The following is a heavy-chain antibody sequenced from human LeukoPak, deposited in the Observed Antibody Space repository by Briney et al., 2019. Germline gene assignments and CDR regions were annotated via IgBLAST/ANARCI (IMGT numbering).Heavy chain of an antibody. CDR2: VYYSGGT. Sequence: SWTLSLTCSFSGGSMSGFYCTWIRQPPARGLECIGHVYYSGGTAYNPPPNSRGSISIVTSNNQCSPKLESVTPADTGFYYCSRGTHAGSLGQYFDSWGQGILVTVSS. CDR1: GGSMSGFY. V-gene: IGHV4-59*01. D-gene: IGHD1-7*01. J-gene: IGHJ4*02. CDR3: SRGTHAGSLGQYFDS.